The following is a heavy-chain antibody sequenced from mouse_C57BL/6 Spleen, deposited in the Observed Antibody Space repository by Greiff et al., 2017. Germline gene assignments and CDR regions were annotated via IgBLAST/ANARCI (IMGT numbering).Heavy chain of an antibody. D-gene: IGHD2-4*01. Sequence: QVQLQQSGAELVKPGASVKLSCKASGYTFTEYTIHWVKQRSGQGLEWIGWFYPGSGSIKYNQKFKDKATLTVDKSSSTAYMELRRSTAEYSAVYFCARHEYYDNAMDYWGQGTSVTVSS. CDR1: GYTFTEYT. CDR2: FYPGSGSI. J-gene: IGHJ4*01. CDR3: ARHEYYDNAMDY. V-gene: IGHV1-62-2*01.